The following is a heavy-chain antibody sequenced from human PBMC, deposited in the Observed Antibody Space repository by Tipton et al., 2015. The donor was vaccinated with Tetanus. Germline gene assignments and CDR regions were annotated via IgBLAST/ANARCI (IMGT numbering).Heavy chain of an antibody. Sequence: QLVQSGAELKKPGESLKISCKGSGYRFTSRWIGWVRQMPGEGLEWMGIIYPGDSDTRISPSFDGQVTMSADKSISTAYLNWSSLKASDTAMYYCARRSRDGHTWDNFDIWGQGTMVKVSS. J-gene: IGHJ3*02. CDR3: ARRSRDGHTWDNFDI. CDR2: IYPGDSDT. D-gene: IGHD5-24*01. CDR1: GYRFTSRW. V-gene: IGHV5-51*01.